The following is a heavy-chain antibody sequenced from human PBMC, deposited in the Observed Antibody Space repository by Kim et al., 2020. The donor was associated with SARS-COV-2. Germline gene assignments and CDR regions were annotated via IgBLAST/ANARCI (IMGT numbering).Heavy chain of an antibody. CDR3: ARSKRFLEWLPSDYYYYYGMDV. J-gene: IGHJ6*02. CDR2: INHSGST. D-gene: IGHD3-3*01. Sequence: SETLSLTCAVYGGSFSGYYWSWIRQPPGKGLEWIGEINHSGSTNYNPSLKSRVTISVDTSKNQFSLKLSSVTAADTAVYYCARSKRFLEWLPSDYYYYYGMDVWGQGTTVTVSS. CDR1: GGSFSGYY. V-gene: IGHV4-34*01.